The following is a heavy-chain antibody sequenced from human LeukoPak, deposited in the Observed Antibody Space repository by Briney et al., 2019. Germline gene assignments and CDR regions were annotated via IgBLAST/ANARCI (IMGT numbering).Heavy chain of an antibody. CDR3: ATYSSLNTREFQY. Sequence: PGGSLRLSCEASGLTFSRDWMSWVRQAPGKGLEWVANIRQDGGETYYGDSVKGRFIISRDSAKNSLFLQMNRLRAEDTAVYYCATYSSLNTREFQYWGQGTLVTVSP. J-gene: IGHJ1*01. CDR2: IRQDGGET. D-gene: IGHD3-22*01. CDR1: GLTFSRDW. V-gene: IGHV3-7*01.